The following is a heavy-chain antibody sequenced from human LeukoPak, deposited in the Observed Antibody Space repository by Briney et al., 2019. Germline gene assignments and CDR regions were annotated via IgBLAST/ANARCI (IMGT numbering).Heavy chain of an antibody. Sequence: SETLSLTCAVYGGSFSGYYWSWIRQPPGKGLEWIGEINHSGSTNYNPSLKSRVTVSVDTSKNQFSLKLSSVTAADTAVYYCARGVKKNVVVVAATHPNWFDPWGQGTLVTVSP. CDR2: INHSGST. V-gene: IGHV4-34*01. D-gene: IGHD2-15*01. CDR1: GGSFSGYY. J-gene: IGHJ5*02. CDR3: ARGVKKNVVVVAATHPNWFDP.